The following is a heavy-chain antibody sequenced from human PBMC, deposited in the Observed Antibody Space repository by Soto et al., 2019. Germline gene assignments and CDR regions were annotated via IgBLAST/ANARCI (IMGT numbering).Heavy chain of an antibody. CDR1: GFTFSSSW. Sequence: PGGSLRLSCAASGFTFSSSWMHWVRQAPGKGLVWVSRINSDGSSTSCADSVKGRFTIPRDNAKNTLYLQMNSLRAEDTAVYYCARAEYSSRGSNMDVWGKGTTVTVSS. CDR3: ARAEYSSRGSNMDV. J-gene: IGHJ6*03. V-gene: IGHV3-74*01. D-gene: IGHD6-6*01. CDR2: INSDGSST.